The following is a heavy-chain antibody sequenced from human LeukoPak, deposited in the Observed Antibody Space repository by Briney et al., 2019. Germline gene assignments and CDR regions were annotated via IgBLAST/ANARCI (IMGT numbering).Heavy chain of an antibody. D-gene: IGHD1-26*01. V-gene: IGHV4-38-2*02. CDR1: GSSMSSDYY. CDR3: AKDLRSSADSKMGAADY. CDR2: ISDSGSA. J-gene: IGHJ4*02. Sequence: SETLSLTCTVSGSSMSSDYYWGWIRQPPGKGLEWIGSISDSGSAYYNPSLKSRVVISVDPSKKQFSLKVTSVTSADTAVYYCAKDLRSSADSKMGAADYWGQGTLVTVSS.